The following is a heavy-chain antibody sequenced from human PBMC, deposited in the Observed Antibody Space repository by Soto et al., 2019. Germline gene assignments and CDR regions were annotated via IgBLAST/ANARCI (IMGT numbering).Heavy chain of an antibody. CDR2: IYPGDSDT. J-gene: IGHJ4*02. V-gene: IGHV5-51*01. CDR3: ARQSVAYCGGDCYSYFDY. CDR1: GYSFNSYW. Sequence: GESLKISCEASGYSFNSYWIAWVRQMPGKGLEWMGIIYPGDSDTRYSPSFQGQVTISADKSISTAYLQWSSLKAADTAMYYCARQSVAYCGGDCYSYFDYWGQGTLVTVSS. D-gene: IGHD2-21*02.